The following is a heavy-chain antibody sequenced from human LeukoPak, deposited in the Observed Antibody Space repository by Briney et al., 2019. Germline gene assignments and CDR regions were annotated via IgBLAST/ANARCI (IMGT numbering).Heavy chain of an antibody. Sequence: SETLSLTCTVSGGSISSHFWSWIRQAAGKGLEWIGRVSASGNSNYNPSLKSRVTMSVDSSKTQFSMRLSTVTAADTAVYYCARTAAAGAPYFDYWGLGTLVTVSS. V-gene: IGHV4-4*07. J-gene: IGHJ4*02. CDR3: ARTAAAGAPYFDY. CDR1: GGSISSHF. D-gene: IGHD6-13*01. CDR2: VSASGNS.